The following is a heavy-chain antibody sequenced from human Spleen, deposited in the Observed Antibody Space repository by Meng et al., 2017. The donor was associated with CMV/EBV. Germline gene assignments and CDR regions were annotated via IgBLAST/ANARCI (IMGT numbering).Heavy chain of an antibody. CDR3: AGGRWYYFDL. CDR2: IYTSGST. CDR1: GGSISSYY. D-gene: IGHD2-15*01. Sequence: QWQRQGAGPGRVNPSESRSLTGTVSGGSISSYYWSWIRQPAGKGLEWIGRIYTSGSTNYNPSLKSRVTMSVDTSKNQFSLKLSSVTAADTAVYYCAGGRWYYFDLWGRGTLVTVSS. J-gene: IGHJ2*01. V-gene: IGHV4-4*07.